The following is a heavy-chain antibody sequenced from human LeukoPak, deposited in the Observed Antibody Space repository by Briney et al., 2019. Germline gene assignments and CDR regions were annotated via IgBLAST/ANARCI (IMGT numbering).Heavy chain of an antibody. V-gene: IGHV3-74*01. CDR1: GFSFAYYA. CDR2: INTDGSGT. CDR3: TRDLRYCTSTSCYDPYFDH. Sequence: GGSLRLSCAASGFSFAYYAMHWVRQAPGKGLEWVSRINTDGSGTSCADSVKGRFTISRDNAKNTLYLQMNSLRAEDTAVYYCTRDLRYCTSTSCYDPYFDHWGQGTLVTVSS. J-gene: IGHJ4*02. D-gene: IGHD2-2*01.